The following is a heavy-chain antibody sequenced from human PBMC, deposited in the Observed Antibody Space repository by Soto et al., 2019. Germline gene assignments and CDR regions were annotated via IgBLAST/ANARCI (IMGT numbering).Heavy chain of an antibody. CDR2: ISSNGVGT. J-gene: IGHJ6*03. V-gene: IGHV3-64*01. CDR3: ARRARPYFYYMDV. Sequence: EVQLAESGGGLAQPGGSLRLSCAASGFTLSGYAMDWVRQAPGKGLEYVSGISSNGVGTYYANSVQGRFTISRDNSKNTVYLQMGSLRPEDMAVYYCARRARPYFYYMDVWGQGTTVTVSS. CDR1: GFTLSGYA. D-gene: IGHD6-6*01.